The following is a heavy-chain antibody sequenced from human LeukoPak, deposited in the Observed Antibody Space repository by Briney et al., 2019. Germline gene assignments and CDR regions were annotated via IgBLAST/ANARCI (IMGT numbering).Heavy chain of an antibody. D-gene: IGHD5-18*01. J-gene: IGHJ4*02. V-gene: IGHV3-23*01. CDR3: ARGIQLWLHFDY. Sequence: PGGSLRLSCAASGFTFSSYAMSWVRQAPGKGLEWVSAISGSGGSTYYADSVKGRFTISRDNSKNTLYLQMNSLRAEDTAVYYCARGIQLWLHFDYCGQGTLVTVSS. CDR1: GFTFSSYA. CDR2: ISGSGGST.